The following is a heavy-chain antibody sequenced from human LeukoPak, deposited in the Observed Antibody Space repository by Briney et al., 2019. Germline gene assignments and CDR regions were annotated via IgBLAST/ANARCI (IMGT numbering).Heavy chain of an antibody. V-gene: IGHV4-59*08. CDR1: GGSISSYY. J-gene: IGHJ5*02. D-gene: IGHD6-13*01. Sequence: SETLSLTCSVSGGSISSYYWSWIRQPPGKGLEWIGYTSYSGSTNYNPSVKSRVTISVDMSKNQFSLKLSSVTAADTAVYYCVRHAAAGTINWIDPWGQGTLVTVSS. CDR2: TSYSGST. CDR3: VRHAAAGTINWIDP.